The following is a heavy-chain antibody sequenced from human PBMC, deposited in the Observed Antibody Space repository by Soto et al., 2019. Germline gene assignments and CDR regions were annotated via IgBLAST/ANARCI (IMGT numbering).Heavy chain of an antibody. V-gene: IGHV3-48*02. J-gene: IGHJ6*02. Sequence: PGGSLRLSCAASGFTFSSYSMSWVRQAPGKGLEWVSYISSSSSTIYYADSVKGRFTISRDNAKNSLYLQMSSLRDEDTAVYYCARDVGVGYMVYYGMDVWGQGTTVTVSS. CDR3: ARDVGVGYMVYYGMDV. D-gene: IGHD2-8*02. CDR2: ISSSSSTI. CDR1: GFTFSSYS.